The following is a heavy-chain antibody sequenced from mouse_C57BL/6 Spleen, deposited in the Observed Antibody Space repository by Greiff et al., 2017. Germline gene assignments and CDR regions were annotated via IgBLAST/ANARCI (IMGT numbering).Heavy chain of an antibody. CDR2: IYPGDGDT. J-gene: IGHJ1*03. CDR1: GYAFSSSW. V-gene: IGHV1-82*01. Sequence: QVQLQQSGPELVKPGASAKISCKASGYAFSSSWMNWVKQRPGKGLEWIGRIYPGDGDTNYNGKFKGKATLTADKSSSTAYMQLSSLTSEDSAVYFCAREEDYYGSSYRYFDVWGTGTTVTVSS. D-gene: IGHD1-1*01. CDR3: AREEDYYGSSYRYFDV.